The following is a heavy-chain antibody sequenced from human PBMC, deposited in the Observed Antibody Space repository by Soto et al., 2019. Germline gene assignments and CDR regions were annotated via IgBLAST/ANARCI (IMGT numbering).Heavy chain of an antibody. V-gene: IGHV4-59*01. Sequence: PSETLSLTCTVSGGSISSYSWSWIRQSPKKGLEWIGFMSYSGSANYNPSLRSRVTISVDTSKSQFSLKLSSVTAADTAVYYCARDHKEIINYYYYMDVWGKGITVTVSS. CDR1: GGSISSYS. CDR2: MSYSGSA. J-gene: IGHJ6*03. CDR3: ARDHKEIINYYYYMDV.